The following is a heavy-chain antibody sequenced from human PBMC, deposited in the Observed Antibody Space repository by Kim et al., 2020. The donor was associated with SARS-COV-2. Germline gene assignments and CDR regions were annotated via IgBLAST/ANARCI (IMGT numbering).Heavy chain of an antibody. CDR3: AKFASASWLTDS. CDR2: ITGGGDTT. V-gene: IGHV3-23*01. Sequence: GGSLRLSCAASGFTFTSYAMNWVRQAPGKGLEWVSTITGGGDTTYYADSVKGRFTISRDNSKNTLYLEMNSLRAEDTALYYCAKFASASWLTDSWGQGTL. D-gene: IGHD2-2*01. CDR1: GFTFTSYA. J-gene: IGHJ4*02.